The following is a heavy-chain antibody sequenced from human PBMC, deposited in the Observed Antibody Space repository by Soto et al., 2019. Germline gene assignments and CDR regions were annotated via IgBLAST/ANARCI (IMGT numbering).Heavy chain of an antibody. CDR2: IYSIGST. V-gene: IGHV4-39*01. CDR1: GGSISSSSY. D-gene: IGHD2-2*01. J-gene: IGHJ4*02. Sequence: PSETLSLTCTVSGGSISSSSYWGWIRQPPGKGLEWIGSIYSIGSTYYNPSLKSRVTISVDTSKNQFSLKLSSVTAADTAVYYCARGPQAPAAMNYWGQGTLVTVSS. CDR3: ARGPQAPAAMNY.